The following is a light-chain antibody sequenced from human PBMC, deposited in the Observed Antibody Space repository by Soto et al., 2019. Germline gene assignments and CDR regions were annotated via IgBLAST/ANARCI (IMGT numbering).Light chain of an antibody. CDR2: GAS. Sequence: EIVLTQSPDTLSLSPGERATLSCRASQSVSSSYLAWYQQKPGQAPRLLICGASSRATGIPDRFSGSGSGTDFTLTISRLEPEDFAVYYCQQYGSSPKTFGQGTKVDI. CDR1: QSVSSSY. J-gene: IGKJ1*01. CDR3: QQYGSSPKT. V-gene: IGKV3-20*01.